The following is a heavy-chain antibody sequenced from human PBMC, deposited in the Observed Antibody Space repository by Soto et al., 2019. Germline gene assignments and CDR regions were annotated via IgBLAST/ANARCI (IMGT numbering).Heavy chain of an antibody. Sequence: QVQLQESGPGLVKPSETLSLTCTVSGGSISSYYWSWIRQPPGKGLEWIGYIYYSVSTNYNPSLEGRVTISVDTSKNQCSLKLSSVTAADPAVYYCARRYVYIFDYWGQGTLVTGSS. CDR1: GGSISSYY. CDR2: IYYSVST. D-gene: IGHD1-1*01. J-gene: IGHJ4*02. V-gene: IGHV4-59*08. CDR3: ARRYVYIFDY.